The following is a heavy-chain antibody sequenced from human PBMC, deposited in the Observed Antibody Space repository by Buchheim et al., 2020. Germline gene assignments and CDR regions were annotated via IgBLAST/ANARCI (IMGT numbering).Heavy chain of an antibody. CDR2: ISSSSSYT. V-gene: IGHV3-11*05. D-gene: IGHD5-12*01. J-gene: IGHJ6*03. Sequence: VQLVESGGGLVQPGGSLRLSCAASGFTFSDYYMSWIRQAPGKGLEWVSYISSSSSYTNYADSVKGRFTISRDNAKNSLYLQMNSLRAEDTAVYYCARVDIVATASNDKYYYYYMDVWGKGTT. CDR3: ARVDIVATASNDKYYYYYMDV. CDR1: GFTFSDYY.